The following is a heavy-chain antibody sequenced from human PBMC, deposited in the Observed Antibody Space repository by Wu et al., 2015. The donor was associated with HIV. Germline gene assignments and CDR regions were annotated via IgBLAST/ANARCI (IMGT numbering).Heavy chain of an antibody. V-gene: IGHV1-46*01. J-gene: IGHJ4*02. CDR3: ASEYYYGSGSYFH. D-gene: IGHD3-10*01. Sequence: QVQLVQSGAEMKKPGASVNISCKASGYAFTSYYIHWVRQAPGQGLEWMGLINPSDGSTSYAQKFQGRVTMTRDTSTNTVYMELSSLRSEDTAVYYCASEYYYGSGSYFHWGQGTLVTVSS. CDR1: GYAFTSYY. CDR2: INPSDGST.